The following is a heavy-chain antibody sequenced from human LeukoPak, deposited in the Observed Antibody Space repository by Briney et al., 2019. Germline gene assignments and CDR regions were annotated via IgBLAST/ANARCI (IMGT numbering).Heavy chain of an antibody. CDR1: GYTFTSYD. CDR3: ARAPPRRVGLIDY. J-gene: IGHJ4*02. D-gene: IGHD1-26*01. V-gene: IGHV1-8*01. CDR2: MNPNSGNT. Sequence: GASVKVSCKASGYTFTSYDIHWVRQATGQGLEWMGWMNPNSGNTGYAQKFQGRVTMTRNTSISTAYMELSSLRSEDTAVYYCARAPPRRVGLIDYWGQGTLVTVSS.